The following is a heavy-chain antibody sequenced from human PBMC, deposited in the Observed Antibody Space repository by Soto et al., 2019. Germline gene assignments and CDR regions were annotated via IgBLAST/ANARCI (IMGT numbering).Heavy chain of an antibody. V-gene: IGHV1-8*01. Sequence: QVQLLQSGAELKKPGASVKVSCKASGYTFSNYDMNWVRQATGQGPEWIGWVNPNNGYTGYAKKFQGRVTLTTDSSTTTAYMELPSLRSEDTAIYYCAKVSRKGSAIDFDYWGQGTLITVSS. CDR2: VNPNNGYT. CDR3: AKVSRKGSAIDFDY. J-gene: IGHJ4*02. CDR1: GYTFSNYD. D-gene: IGHD3-10*01.